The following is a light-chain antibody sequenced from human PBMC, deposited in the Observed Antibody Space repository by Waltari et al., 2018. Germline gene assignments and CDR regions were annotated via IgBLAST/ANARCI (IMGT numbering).Light chain of an antibody. Sequence: DIQMTQSPSSLSASVGDRVTITCRASTSISSWLAWYQLKPGKAPKLLIYKASSLESGVPSRFSGSGSGTEFTLTISSLQPDDFATYYCQQYDPLSPYTFGQGTKLEI. CDR2: KAS. CDR3: QQYDPLSPYT. V-gene: IGKV1-5*03. J-gene: IGKJ2*01. CDR1: TSISSW.